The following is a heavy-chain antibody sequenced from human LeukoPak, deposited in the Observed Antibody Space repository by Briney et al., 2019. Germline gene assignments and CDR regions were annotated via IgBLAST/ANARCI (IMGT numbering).Heavy chain of an antibody. CDR2: IYYSGST. D-gene: IGHD3-16*01. CDR1: GDSIRGYN. CDR3: PTHGGTYKSDYFDY. Sequence: SEPLSLTCSVSGDSIRGYNWSSIRQPPGKGLEWIGYIYYSGSTNYNPSLKSRVTISVDTSKNQFSLKLTSVTAADTAVYYCPTHGGTYKSDYFDYWGQGTLVTVSS. V-gene: IGHV4-59*08. J-gene: IGHJ4*02.